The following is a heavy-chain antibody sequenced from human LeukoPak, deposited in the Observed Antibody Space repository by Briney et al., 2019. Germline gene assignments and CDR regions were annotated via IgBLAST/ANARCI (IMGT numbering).Heavy chain of an antibody. V-gene: IGHV4-4*07. D-gene: IGHD6-13*01. CDR2: IVPSGST. Sequence: SETLSLTCTVSGASIRSYYWSWLRQPAGKGLEWIGRIVPSGSTNYNPSLESGVTMSVDTSNNHFSLNLKSVTAADTAVYYCAKEGWSAGPDFDYWGQGILVIVSS. CDR1: GASIRSYY. J-gene: IGHJ4*02. CDR3: AKEGWSAGPDFDY.